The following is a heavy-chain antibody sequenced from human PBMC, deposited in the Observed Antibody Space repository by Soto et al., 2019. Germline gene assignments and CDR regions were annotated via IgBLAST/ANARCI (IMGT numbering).Heavy chain of an antibody. D-gene: IGHD3-22*01. J-gene: IGHJ4*02. CDR1: GGSISSGGYY. Sequence: SETLSLTCTVSGGSISSGGYYWSWIRQHPGKGLEWIGYIYYSGSTYYNPSLKSRVTISVDTSKNQFSLKLSSVTAADTAVYYCARLMIVAHEVDYWGQGTLVTVSS. CDR3: ARLMIVAHEVDY. CDR2: IYYSGST. V-gene: IGHV4-31*03.